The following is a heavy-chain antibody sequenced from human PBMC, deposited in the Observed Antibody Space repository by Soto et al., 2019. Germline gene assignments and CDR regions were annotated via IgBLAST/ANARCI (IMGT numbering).Heavy chain of an antibody. J-gene: IGHJ6*02. V-gene: IGHV3-7*05. D-gene: IGHD3-3*01. CDR3: ARGTITIFGVAYYYYGMDV. Sequence: GGSLRLSCAASGFTFSSYWMSWVRQAPGKGLEWVANIKQDGSEKYYVDSVKGRFTISRDNAKNSLYLQMNSLRAEDTAVYYCARGTITIFGVAYYYYGMDVWGQGTTVTVSS. CDR2: IKQDGSEK. CDR1: GFTFSSYW.